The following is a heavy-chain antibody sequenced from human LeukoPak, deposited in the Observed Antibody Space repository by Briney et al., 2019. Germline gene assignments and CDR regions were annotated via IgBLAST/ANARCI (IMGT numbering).Heavy chain of an antibody. CDR1: GGTFSSYA. V-gene: IGHV1-69*06. Sequence: SVKVSCKASGGTFSSYAISWVRQAPGQGLEWMGGIIPIFGTANYAQKFPGRVTITADKSTSTAYMELSSLRSEDTAVYYCARVPHLRGNWFDPWGQGTLVTVSS. CDR2: IIPIFGTA. J-gene: IGHJ5*02. CDR3: ARVPHLRGNWFDP. D-gene: IGHD3-10*01.